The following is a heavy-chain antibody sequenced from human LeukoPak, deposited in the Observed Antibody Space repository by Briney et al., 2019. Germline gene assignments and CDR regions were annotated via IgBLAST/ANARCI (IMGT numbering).Heavy chain of an antibody. J-gene: IGHJ6*03. Sequence: GGSLRLSCAASGFTFSSYGMHWVRQAPGKGLEWVAFIRYDGNDKYYADSVKGRFTISRDKSKNTLYLQMNSLRAEDTAVYYCAKDRCSNGIGCYYYYMDVWGKGTTVTISS. D-gene: IGHD2-8*01. CDR3: AKDRCSNGIGCYYYYMDV. V-gene: IGHV3-30*02. CDR2: IRYDGNDK. CDR1: GFTFSSYG.